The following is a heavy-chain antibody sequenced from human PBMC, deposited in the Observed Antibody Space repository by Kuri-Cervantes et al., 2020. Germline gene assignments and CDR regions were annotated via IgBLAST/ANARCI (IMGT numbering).Heavy chain of an antibody. CDR3: TRHLVVPAASDYYGMDV. J-gene: IGHJ6*02. V-gene: IGHV3-73*01. CDR1: GFTFSGSA. CDR2: IRSKANSYAT. Sequence: GESLKISCAASGFTFSGSAMHWVRQASGKGLEWVGRIRSKANSYATAYAASVKGRFTISRDDSKNTAYLQMNSLKTEDTAVYYCTRHLVVPAASDYYGMDVWGQGTTVTVSS. D-gene: IGHD2-2*01.